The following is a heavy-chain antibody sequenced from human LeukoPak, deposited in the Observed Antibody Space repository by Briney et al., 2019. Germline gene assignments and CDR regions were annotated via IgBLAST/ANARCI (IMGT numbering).Heavy chain of an antibody. CDR1: GGSISSYY. V-gene: IGHV4-59*12. CDR3: ARAGGYGLIDY. D-gene: IGHD5-18*01. CDR2: IYHSGTTYSGST. Sequence: SETLSLTCTVSGGSISSYYWSWIRQPPGKGLEWIGSIYHSGTTYSGSTYYNPSLKSRVTISLDTSKNQFSLKVGSMTAADTAVYYCARAGGYGLIDYWGQGTMVTVSS. J-gene: IGHJ4*02.